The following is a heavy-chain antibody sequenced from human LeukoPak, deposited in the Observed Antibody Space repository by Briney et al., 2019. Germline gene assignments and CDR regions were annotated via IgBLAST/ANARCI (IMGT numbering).Heavy chain of an antibody. V-gene: IGHV3-74*01. CDR2: IQSDGSTT. Sequence: PGGSLRLSCAASGFTFSSYWMHWVRQAPGKGLIWVSRIQSDGSTTSYADSVKGRFTISRDNDKNSLYLQMNSLRAEDTAVYYCARDPSSYYDFWSGYTGSEERWFDPWGQGTLVTVSS. CDR1: GFTFSSYW. D-gene: IGHD3-3*01. CDR3: ARDPSSYYDFWSGYTGSEERWFDP. J-gene: IGHJ5*02.